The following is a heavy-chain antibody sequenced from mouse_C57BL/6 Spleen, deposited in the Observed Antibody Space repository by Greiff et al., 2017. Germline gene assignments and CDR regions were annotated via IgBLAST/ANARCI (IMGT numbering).Heavy chain of an antibody. CDR2: IWTGGGT. V-gene: IGHV2-9-1*01. CDR1: GFSLTSYA. Sequence: VKLVESGPGLVAPSQSLSITCTVSGFSLTSYAISWVRQPPGKGLEWLGVIWTGGGTNYNSALKTRLSISKDNSKSQVFLKMNSLQTDDTARYYCATSRSGSSYEWYFDVWGTGTTVTVSS. D-gene: IGHD1-1*01. J-gene: IGHJ1*03. CDR3: ATSRSGSSYEWYFDV.